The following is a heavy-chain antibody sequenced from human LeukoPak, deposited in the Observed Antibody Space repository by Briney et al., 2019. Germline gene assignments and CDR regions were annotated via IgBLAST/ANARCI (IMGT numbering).Heavy chain of an antibody. CDR1: GYTFTSYA. D-gene: IGHD6-13*01. CDR2: INAGNGNT. J-gene: IGHJ4*02. V-gene: IGHV1-3*01. CDR3: ARSRGSRWYYWYFDY. Sequence: AASVKVSCTASGYTFTSYAMHWVRQAPGQRLEWMGWINAGNGNTKYSQKFQGRVTITRDTSASTAYMELSSLRSEDTAVYYCARSRGSRWYYWYFDYWGQGTLVTVPS.